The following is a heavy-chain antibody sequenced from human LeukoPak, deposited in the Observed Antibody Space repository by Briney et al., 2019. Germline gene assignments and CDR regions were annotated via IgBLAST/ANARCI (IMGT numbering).Heavy chain of an antibody. J-gene: IGHJ5*02. D-gene: IGHD2-8*01. CDR3: ARAGIPGYCTNVTRSNWLDP. Sequence: GASVKVSCRASGDTFTTYAIIWARQAPGQGLEWMGGIIPMFDTPNYAQRLQGRVTITADKSTKTAYMELTSLRSEDTAVYYCARAGIPGYCTNVTRSNWLDPWGQGTLVTASS. CDR2: IIPMFDTP. CDR1: GDTFTTYA. V-gene: IGHV1-69*06.